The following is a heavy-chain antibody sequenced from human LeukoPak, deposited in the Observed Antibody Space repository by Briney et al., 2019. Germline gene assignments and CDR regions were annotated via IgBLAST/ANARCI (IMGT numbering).Heavy chain of an antibody. D-gene: IGHD3-22*01. CDR2: IYYSGST. Sequence: PSETLSLTCTVSGGSISSYYWSWIRQPPGKGLEWIGYIYYSGSTNYNPSLKSRVTIPMDTSKNQFSLMLSSVTAADTAVYYCARVNYSDSSGRPFDSWGQGTLVTVSS. CDR1: GGSISSYY. J-gene: IGHJ4*02. V-gene: IGHV4-59*08. CDR3: ARVNYSDSSGRPFDS.